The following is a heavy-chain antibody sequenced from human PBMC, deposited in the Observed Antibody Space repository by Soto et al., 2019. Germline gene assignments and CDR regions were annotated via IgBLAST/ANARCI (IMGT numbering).Heavy chain of an antibody. D-gene: IGHD5-12*01. J-gene: IGHJ4*02. CDR2: IYSNSGGT. CDR3: ARGIVATAIDY. V-gene: IGHV1-2*02. Sequence: QVQLVQSGAEVKKPGASVKVSCKASGYTFSNYYIQWMRQAPGQGLEWMGWIYSNSGGTNYAQKFHGRVTMTRAPSINTAYMEMSGLTSDDTAVYYCARGIVATAIDYWGQGTLVTVSS. CDR1: GYTFSNYY.